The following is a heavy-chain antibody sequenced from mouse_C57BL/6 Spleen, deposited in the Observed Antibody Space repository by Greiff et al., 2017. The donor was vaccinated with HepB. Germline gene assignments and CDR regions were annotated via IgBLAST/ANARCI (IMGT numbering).Heavy chain of an antibody. CDR3: AFITTVVDY. CDR1: GYAFSSSW. Sequence: VQVVESGPELVKPGASVKISCKASGYAFSSSWMNWVKQRPGKGLEWIGRIYPGDGDTNYNGKFKGKATLTADKSSSTAYMQLSSLTSEDSAVYFCAFITTVVDYWGQGTTLTVSS. D-gene: IGHD1-1*01. CDR2: IYPGDGDT. J-gene: IGHJ2*01. V-gene: IGHV1-82*01.